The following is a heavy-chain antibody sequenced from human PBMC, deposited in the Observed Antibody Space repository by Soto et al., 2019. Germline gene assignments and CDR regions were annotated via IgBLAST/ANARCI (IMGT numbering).Heavy chain of an antibody. CDR1: GGTFSRYS. Sequence: QVPLVQSGAEVKKPGSSVKVSCKASGGTFSRYSITWVRQAPGHGLEWIGRIIPIFGIASYAQKFQGRVTITADESTRTAYMELSSLRSDDTAVYYCAREDRDRETGLVPAAIDGMDVWGQGTTVTVSS. CDR2: IIPIFGIA. J-gene: IGHJ6*02. D-gene: IGHD2-2*01. V-gene: IGHV1-69*08. CDR3: AREDRDRETGLVPAAIDGMDV.